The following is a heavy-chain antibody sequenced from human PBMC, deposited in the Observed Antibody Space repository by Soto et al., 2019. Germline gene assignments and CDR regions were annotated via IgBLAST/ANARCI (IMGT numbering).Heavy chain of an antibody. CDR3: AVYYDSSGYYYAPIDY. CDR1: GFTFSSYA. V-gene: IGHV3-23*01. D-gene: IGHD3-22*01. J-gene: IGHJ4*02. Sequence: PVGSLRLSCAASGFTFSSYAMSWVRQAPGKGLEWVSAISGSGGSTYYADSVKGRFTISRDNSKNTLYLQMNSLRAEDTAVYYCAVYYDSSGYYYAPIDYWGQGTLVTVSS. CDR2: ISGSGGST.